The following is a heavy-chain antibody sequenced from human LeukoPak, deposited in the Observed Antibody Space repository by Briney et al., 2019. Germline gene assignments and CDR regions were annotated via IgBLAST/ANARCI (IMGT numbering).Heavy chain of an antibody. CDR3: AKRGGTESFYYYYYMDV. D-gene: IGHD2-15*01. V-gene: IGHV3-23*01. J-gene: IGHJ6*03. CDR1: GFTFSSYD. CDR2: ISRSGGTT. Sequence: GSLRLSCAASGFTFSSYDMTWVRQTPGKGLEWVSLISRSGGTTYYADSVKGRFTISRDNSKNTLYLQMNSLRAEDTAEYYCAKRGGTESFYYYYYMDVWGKGTTVTVSS.